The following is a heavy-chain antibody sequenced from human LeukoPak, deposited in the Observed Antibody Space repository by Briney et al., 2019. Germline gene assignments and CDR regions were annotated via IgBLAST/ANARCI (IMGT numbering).Heavy chain of an antibody. Sequence: TSETLSLTCTVSGGSISSSSCYWGWIRQPPGKGLEWTGSIYYSGSTYYNPSLKSRVTISVDTSKNQFSLKLSSVTAADTAVYYCARGLGEFRVTNWFDPWGQGTLVTVSS. CDR2: IYYSGST. CDR1: GGSISSSSCY. D-gene: IGHD3-16*01. J-gene: IGHJ5*02. CDR3: ARGLGEFRVTNWFDP. V-gene: IGHV4-39*01.